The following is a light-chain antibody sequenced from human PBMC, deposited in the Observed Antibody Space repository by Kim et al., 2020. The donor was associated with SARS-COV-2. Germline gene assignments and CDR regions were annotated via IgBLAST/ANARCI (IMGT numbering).Light chain of an antibody. CDR2: GAS. Sequence: SPGESAPLSCRTSHSVANTYLAWYQQNPGQPSRLLIYGASSRATGIPDRFSGSGSGTDFTLTISRLEPEDFAVYYCQQYGSTLLTFGGGTRVDIK. CDR1: HSVANTY. V-gene: IGKV3-20*01. CDR3: QQYGSTLLT. J-gene: IGKJ4*01.